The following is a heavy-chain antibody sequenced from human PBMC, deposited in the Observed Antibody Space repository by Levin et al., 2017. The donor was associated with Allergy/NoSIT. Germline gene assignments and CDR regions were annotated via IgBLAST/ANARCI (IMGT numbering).Heavy chain of an antibody. CDR1: GYTFSRYG. J-gene: IGHJ3*01. V-gene: IGHV1-18*04. CDR3: TSNSFRVGPDNAFDV. CDR2: ISSYNGDT. Sequence: ASVKVSCKASGYTFSRYGISWVRQAPGQRPEWIGWISSYNGDTRYAENLLDRVTMTTDASTSTAYMELRSLRSDDTAVYYCTSNSFRVGPDNAFDVWGQGTMVTVSS. D-gene: IGHD2/OR15-2a*01.